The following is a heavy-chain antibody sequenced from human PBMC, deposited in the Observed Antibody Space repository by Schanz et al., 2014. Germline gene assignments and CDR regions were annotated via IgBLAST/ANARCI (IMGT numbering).Heavy chain of an antibody. D-gene: IGHD2-2*01. CDR3: AKVAPAATYLDS. CDR2: ISRSSSTI. CDR1: GFTFSTYS. V-gene: IGHV3-48*02. J-gene: IGHJ4*02. Sequence: EVQLVESGGGLVQPGGSLRLSCAASGFTFSTYSMNWVRQAPGKGLEWVSYISRSSSTIYYADSVKGRFTISRDNAKNSLYLQMNSLRDEDTAVYYCAKVAPAATYLDSWGLGTLVTVSS.